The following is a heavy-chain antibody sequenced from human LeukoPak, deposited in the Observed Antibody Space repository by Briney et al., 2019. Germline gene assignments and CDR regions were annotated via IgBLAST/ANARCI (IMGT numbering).Heavy chain of an antibody. V-gene: IGHV5-51*01. Sequence: GESLKISCKASGYSFTSYWIGWVRQMPGKGLEWMGIIYPGDSDTRYSPSFQGQVTISADKSISTAYLQWSSLKASDSAMYYCARQRGYSSGPLDYWGQGTLVTVSS. D-gene: IGHD3-10*01. CDR3: ARQRGYSSGPLDY. CDR2: IYPGDSDT. J-gene: IGHJ4*02. CDR1: GYSFTSYW.